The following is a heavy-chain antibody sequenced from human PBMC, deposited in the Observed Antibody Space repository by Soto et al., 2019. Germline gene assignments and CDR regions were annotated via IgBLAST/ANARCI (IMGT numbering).Heavy chain of an antibody. CDR3: AREPVLSRSNYVTETDY. D-gene: IGHD4-4*01. Sequence: ASVKVSCKASGGTFSSYTISWVRQAPGQGLEWMGRIIPILGIANYAQKFQGRVTITADKSTSTAYMELSSLRSEDTAVYYCAREPVLSRSNYVTETDYWGQGTLVTVSS. J-gene: IGHJ4*02. CDR2: IIPILGIA. CDR1: GGTFSSYT. V-gene: IGHV1-69*04.